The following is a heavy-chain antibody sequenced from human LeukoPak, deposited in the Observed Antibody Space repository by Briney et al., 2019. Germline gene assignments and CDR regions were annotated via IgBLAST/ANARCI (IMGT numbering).Heavy chain of an antibody. Sequence: GGSLRLSCAASGFTFSSYGMHWVRQAPGKGLEWVAFIRYDGSNKYYADSVKGRFTISRDNSKNTLYLQMNSLRAEDTAVYYCAKDEYCTNGVCYPDGWGQGTLVTVSS. CDR3: AKDEYCTNGVCYPDG. CDR2: IRYDGSNK. CDR1: GFTFSSYG. D-gene: IGHD2-8*01. V-gene: IGHV3-30*02. J-gene: IGHJ4*02.